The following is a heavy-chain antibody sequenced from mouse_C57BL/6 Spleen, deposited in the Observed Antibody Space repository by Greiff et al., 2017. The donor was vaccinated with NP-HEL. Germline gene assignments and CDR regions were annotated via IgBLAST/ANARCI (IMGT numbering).Heavy chain of an antibody. V-gene: IGHV1-19*01. Sequence: EVQLQESGPVLVKPGASVKMSCKASGYTFTDYYMNWVKQSHGKSLEWIGVINPYNGGTSYNQKFKGKATLTVDKSSSTAYMELNSLTSEDSAVYYCARYNWDIPGFAYWGQGTLVTVSA. D-gene: IGHD4-1*02. CDR1: GYTFTDYY. CDR3: ARYNWDIPGFAY. J-gene: IGHJ3*01. CDR2: INPYNGGT.